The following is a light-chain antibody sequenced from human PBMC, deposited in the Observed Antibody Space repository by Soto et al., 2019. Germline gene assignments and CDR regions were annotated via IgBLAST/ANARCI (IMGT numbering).Light chain of an antibody. J-gene: IGLJ7*01. CDR3: QSYDMSRAV. Sequence: NFMLTQPHSVSESPGKTVTISCTGSSGSIASNYVQWYQQRPGSAPTTVIYEDNQRPSGVPDRFSGSIDLSSNSASLTISGLKTEDEADYYCQSYDMSRAVFGGGTQLTVL. CDR1: SGSIASNY. CDR2: EDN. V-gene: IGLV6-57*02.